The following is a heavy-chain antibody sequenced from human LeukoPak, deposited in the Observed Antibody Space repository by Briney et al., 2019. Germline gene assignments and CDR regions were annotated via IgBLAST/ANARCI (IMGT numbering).Heavy chain of an antibody. Sequence: GGSLRLSCAASGFTFSSYWMSWVRQAPGKGLEWVANIKQDGSEKYYLDSVKGRFTISRDNAKNSLYLQMDSLRTEDTALYYCVKSGGYATAIRYFDLWGRGTLVTVSS. CDR3: VKSGGYATAIRYFDL. J-gene: IGHJ2*01. CDR2: IKQDGSEK. D-gene: IGHD2-21*02. V-gene: IGHV3-7*03. CDR1: GFTFSSYW.